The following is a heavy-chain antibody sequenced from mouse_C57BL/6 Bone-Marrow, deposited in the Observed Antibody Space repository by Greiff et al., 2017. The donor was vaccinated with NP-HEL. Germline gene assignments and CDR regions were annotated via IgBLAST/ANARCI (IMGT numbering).Heavy chain of an antibody. V-gene: IGHV5-17*01. CDR2: ISSGSSTI. J-gene: IGHJ2*01. Sequence: EVKLVESGGGLVKPGGSLKLSCAASGFTFSDYGMHWVRQAPEKGLEWVAYISSGSSTIYYADTVKGRFTISRDNAKNTLFLQMTSLRSEDTAMYYCAGERIYDGYFDYWGQGTTLTVSS. CDR1: GFTFSDYG. D-gene: IGHD2-1*01. CDR3: AGERIYDGYFDY.